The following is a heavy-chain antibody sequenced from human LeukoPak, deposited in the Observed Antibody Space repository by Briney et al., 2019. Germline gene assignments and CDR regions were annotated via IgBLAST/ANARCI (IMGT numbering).Heavy chain of an antibody. CDR2: IYSSGTT. D-gene: IGHD3-3*02. Sequence: SQTLSLTCIVSGGSIDSYFWSWIRQPAGKGLEWIGRIYSSGTTNYNPSLKSRVSMSVDTSKSEFSLRVTSVTPADTAVYYCARDLHFWSGYYYFDYWGQGTLVTVSS. J-gene: IGHJ4*02. V-gene: IGHV4-4*07. CDR1: GGSIDSYF. CDR3: ARDLHFWSGYYYFDY.